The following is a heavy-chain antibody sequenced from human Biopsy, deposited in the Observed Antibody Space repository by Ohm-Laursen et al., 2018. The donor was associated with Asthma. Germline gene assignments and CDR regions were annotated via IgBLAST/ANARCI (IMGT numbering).Heavy chain of an antibody. CDR2: ISSSGSTT. CDR3: AKVRSDWVITESFDS. Sequence: SLRLSCAASGFSFSDYYMTWMRQAPGKGLEWVSSISSSGSTTYPAESVKGRFTISRDNAQKSLFLHMDSLRPEDTAFYYCAKVRSDWVITESFDSWGQGTLVTVSS. D-gene: IGHD3-22*01. CDR1: GFSFSDYY. J-gene: IGHJ4*02. V-gene: IGHV3-11*01.